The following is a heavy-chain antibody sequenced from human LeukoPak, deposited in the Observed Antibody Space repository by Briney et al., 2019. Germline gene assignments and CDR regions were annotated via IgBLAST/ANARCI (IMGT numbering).Heavy chain of an antibody. Sequence: GRSLRLSCAASGFTFSTYWMSWVRQAPGKGLEWVATINQDGSEKYFVDSVKGRFTISRDNAKNSVYLQMNSLRVEDTAVYYCARDSRAMTSDYWGQGTLVTVSS. V-gene: IGHV3-7*01. CDR2: INQDGSEK. J-gene: IGHJ4*02. CDR1: GFTFSTYW. CDR3: ARDSRAMTSDY. D-gene: IGHD2-21*02.